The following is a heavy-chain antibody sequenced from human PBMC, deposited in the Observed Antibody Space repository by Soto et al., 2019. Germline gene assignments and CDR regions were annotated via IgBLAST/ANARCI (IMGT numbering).Heavy chain of an antibody. CDR2: ISWNSGSI. Sequence: GGSLRLSCAASGFTFDDYAMHWVRQAPGKGLEWVSGISWNSGSIGYADSVKGRFTISRDNAKNSLYLQMNSLRAEDTALYYCAKDISSSSLLPVDYWGQGTLVTGS. V-gene: IGHV3-9*01. D-gene: IGHD6-13*01. J-gene: IGHJ4*02. CDR3: AKDISSSSLLPVDY. CDR1: GFTFDDYA.